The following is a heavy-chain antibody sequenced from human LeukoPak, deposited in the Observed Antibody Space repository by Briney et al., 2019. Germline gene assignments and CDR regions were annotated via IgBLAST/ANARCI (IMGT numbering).Heavy chain of an antibody. CDR2: IYYSGIT. J-gene: IGHJ4*02. Sequence: SETLSLTCTFSGGSISRSDYNWGWIRQPPGKGLEWIGSIYYSGITYYNPSLKSRVTMSVDTSKNQFSLKLSSVTAADTAVYYCARSYSSSWTSFDYWGQGSLVTVSS. V-gene: IGHV4-39*07. CDR3: ARSYSSSWTSFDY. CDR1: GGSISRSDYN. D-gene: IGHD6-13*01.